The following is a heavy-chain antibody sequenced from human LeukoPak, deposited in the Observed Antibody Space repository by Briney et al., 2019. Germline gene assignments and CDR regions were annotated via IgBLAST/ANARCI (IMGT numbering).Heavy chain of an antibody. Sequence: SETLSLTCTVSGGSISSYYWYWIRQPPGKGLEWIGYIYYSGSTNYNPSLKSRVTISVDTSKNQFSLKLSSVTAADTAVYYCARDILSDREGYWGQGTLVTVSS. CDR3: ARDILSDREGY. D-gene: IGHD1-26*01. CDR1: GGSISSYY. J-gene: IGHJ4*02. V-gene: IGHV4-59*01. CDR2: IYYSGST.